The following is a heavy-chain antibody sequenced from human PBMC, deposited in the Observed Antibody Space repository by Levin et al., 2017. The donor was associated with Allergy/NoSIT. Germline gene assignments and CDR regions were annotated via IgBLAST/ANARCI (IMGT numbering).Heavy chain of an antibody. V-gene: IGHV3-30*03. Sequence: GESLKISCAASGFTFSSYGMHWVRQAPGKGLEWVALISYDGGSKYYADSVKGRLTISRDNSKNTLYLQMNSLRAEDTALYYCARGRYCSSGSCYSYFYYYNMDVWGQGTTVTVSS. J-gene: IGHJ6*02. CDR1: GFTFSSYG. CDR2: ISYDGGSK. D-gene: IGHD2-15*01. CDR3: ARGRYCSSGSCYSYFYYYNMDV.